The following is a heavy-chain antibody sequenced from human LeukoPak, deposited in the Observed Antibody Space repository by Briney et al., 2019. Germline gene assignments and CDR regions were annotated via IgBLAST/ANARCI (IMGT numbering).Heavy chain of an antibody. CDR2: FDPEDGET. CDR1: GYTFTGYY. D-gene: IGHD3-10*01. J-gene: IGHJ6*02. V-gene: IGHV1-24*01. CDR3: ATDVSSVWFGELTPPFGTDV. Sequence: ASVKVSCKASGYTFTGYYMHWVRQAPGQGLEWMGGFDPEDGETIYAQKFQGRVTMTEDTSTDTAYMELSSLRSEDTAVYYCATDVSSVWFGELTPPFGTDVWGQGTTVTVSS.